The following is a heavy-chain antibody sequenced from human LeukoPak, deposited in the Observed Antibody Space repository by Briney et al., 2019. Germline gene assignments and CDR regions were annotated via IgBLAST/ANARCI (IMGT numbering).Heavy chain of an antibody. CDR2: ISGSGGST. J-gene: IGHJ5*02. Sequence: GGSLRLSCAASGFTFSSYGMSWVRQAPGKGLEWVSAISGSGGSTYYADSVKGRFTISRDNSKNTLYLQMNSLRAEDTAVYYCARDPARRNWNYWFDPWGQGTLVTVSS. V-gene: IGHV3-23*01. D-gene: IGHD1-7*01. CDR3: ARDPARRNWNYWFDP. CDR1: GFTFSSYG.